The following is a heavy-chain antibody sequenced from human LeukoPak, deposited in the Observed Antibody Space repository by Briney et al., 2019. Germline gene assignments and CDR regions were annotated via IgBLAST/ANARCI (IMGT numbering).Heavy chain of an antibody. D-gene: IGHD3-10*01. V-gene: IGHV4-59*01. CDR2: IYYSGST. Sequence: SANLSLTCTVSGRSIIRYYWGWIRHPAGKGLEWIGYIYYSGSTNYNPSLKSRVNISVDTSKNQFSLKLSSVSAADSAVYYCASDSRGSGSYYGAIDWGQGTLVTVSS. CDR3: ASDSRGSGSYYGAID. J-gene: IGHJ4*02. CDR1: GRSIIRYY.